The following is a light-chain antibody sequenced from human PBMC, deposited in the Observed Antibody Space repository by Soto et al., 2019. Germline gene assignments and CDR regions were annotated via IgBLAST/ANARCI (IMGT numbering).Light chain of an antibody. CDR2: GAS. J-gene: IGKJ1*01. Sequence: EIVLTQSPGTLSLSPVERATLSGRASQTVSSSLAWYQQKPGQAPRLLIYGASTRATGIPARFSGSGSGTEFTLSISSLQSEDFAVYYCQQFNNWPWTFGQGTKVDI. CDR3: QQFNNWPWT. V-gene: IGKV3-15*01. CDR1: QTVSSS.